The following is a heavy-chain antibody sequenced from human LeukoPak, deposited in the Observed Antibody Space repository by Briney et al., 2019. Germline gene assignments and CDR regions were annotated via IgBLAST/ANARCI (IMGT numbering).Heavy chain of an antibody. Sequence: PGGSLRLSCAASGFNFSSYEMIWVRQAPGKGLEWISYISTSGSTIYYGDSVEGRFTISRDNAKNSLYLQMNSLRAEDTAVYYCGRRDYSSSWYRDHWGQGTLVTVSS. CDR2: ISTSGSTI. CDR1: GFNFSSYE. J-gene: IGHJ4*02. D-gene: IGHD6-13*01. V-gene: IGHV3-48*03. CDR3: GRRDYSSSWYRDH.